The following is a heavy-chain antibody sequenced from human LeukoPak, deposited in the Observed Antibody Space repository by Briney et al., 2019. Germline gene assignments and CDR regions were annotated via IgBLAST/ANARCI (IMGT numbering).Heavy chain of an antibody. CDR2: IYSTGSS. CDR3: AREDYYDTNGYYPFDY. CDR1: GGSISSGSYY. Sequence: SETLSLTCTVSGGSISSGSYYWSWIRQPAGKGLEWIGRIYSTGSSNYNPSLKSRVSISMDTSENQFSLKLTSATAADTAMYYCAREDYYDTNGYYPFDYWGQGTLVTVSS. D-gene: IGHD3-22*01. J-gene: IGHJ4*02. V-gene: IGHV4-61*02.